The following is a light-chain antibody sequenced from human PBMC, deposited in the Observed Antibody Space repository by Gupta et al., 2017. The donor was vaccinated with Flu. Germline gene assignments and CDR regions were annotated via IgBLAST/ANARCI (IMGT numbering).Light chain of an antibody. CDR2: SNS. CDR3: AARDDNRNDFV. Sequence: RVTISASETTAIIGSNGFSGCHTITKPAPKLLIYSNSRRRSGVPDRFSGSTSGTTAAVAISGLQAEEEADYYCAARDDNRNDFVFGGGTKLTVL. J-gene: IGLJ2*01. CDR1: TAIIGSNG. V-gene: IGLV1-44*01.